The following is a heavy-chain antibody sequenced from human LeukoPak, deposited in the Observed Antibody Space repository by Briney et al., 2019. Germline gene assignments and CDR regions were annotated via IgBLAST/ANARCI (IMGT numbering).Heavy chain of an antibody. J-gene: IGHJ3*02. CDR2: TYYRSKWYN. V-gene: IGHV6-1*01. Sequence: SQTLSLTCAISGDSVSSNSAAWNWIRQSPSRGLEWLGRTYYRSKWYNDYAVSVKSRITINPDTSKNQFSLQLNSVTPEDTAVYYCARELYDSSGPTDAFDIWGQGTMVTVSS. D-gene: IGHD3-22*01. CDR3: ARELYDSSGPTDAFDI. CDR1: GDSVSSNSAA.